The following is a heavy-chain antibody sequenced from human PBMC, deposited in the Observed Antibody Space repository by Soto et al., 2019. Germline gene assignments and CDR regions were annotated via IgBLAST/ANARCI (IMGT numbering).Heavy chain of an antibody. Sequence: SETLSLTCTVSDDSSSNYKWSWIRQPPGRRLEWIGYIDSNGGTSYNPSLQSRVTISIDTSTKQFFLKLSSVTAADTAVYFCVRQGFGRLHGLVDVWGQGTTVTVSS. CDR1: DDSSSNYK. CDR2: IDSNGGT. D-gene: IGHD3-10*01. V-gene: IGHV4-59*08. CDR3: VRQGFGRLHGLVDV. J-gene: IGHJ6*02.